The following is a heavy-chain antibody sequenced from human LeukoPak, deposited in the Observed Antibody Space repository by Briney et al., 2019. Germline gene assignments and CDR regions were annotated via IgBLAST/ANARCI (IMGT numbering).Heavy chain of an antibody. V-gene: IGHV4-4*09. CDR3: AKRQGPNSGSYDYFDP. Sequence: SETLSLTCTVSGGSISSYYWSWIRQPPGQGLEWIAYIHSSGYTNYNPSLKSRVTISVDTSKNQFSLKVTSVTAADAAVYYCAKRQGPNSGSYDYFDPWGQGTLVTVSS. J-gene: IGHJ5*02. CDR1: GGSISSYY. D-gene: IGHD1-26*01. CDR2: IHSSGYT.